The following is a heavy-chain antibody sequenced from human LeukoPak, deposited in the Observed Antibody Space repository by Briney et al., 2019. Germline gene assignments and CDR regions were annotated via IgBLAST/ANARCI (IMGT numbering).Heavy chain of an antibody. D-gene: IGHD3-9*01. CDR2: ISYDGSNK. Sequence: RGSLRLSCAASGFTFSSYAMHWVRQAPGKGLEWVAVISYDGSNKYYADSVKGRFTISRDNSKNTLYLQMNSLRAEDTAVYYCASGVRYYDILTGYDYWGQGTLVTVSS. CDR1: GFTFSSYA. V-gene: IGHV3-30*04. CDR3: ASGVRYYDILTGYDY. J-gene: IGHJ4*02.